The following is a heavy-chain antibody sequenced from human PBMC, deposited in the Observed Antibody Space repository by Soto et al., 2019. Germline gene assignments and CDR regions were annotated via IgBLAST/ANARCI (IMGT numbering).Heavy chain of an antibody. CDR3: GRGRDGDY. J-gene: IGHJ4*02. CDR1: GYAFTTYG. Sequence: QVHLVQSGAEVKKPGASVKVSCQGSGYAFTTYGITWVRQAPGQGLEWMGWISAHNGNTNYAQKLQGRVTVTRDTSTSTAYMELRSLRYDDTAVYYCGRGRDGDYWGQGALVTVSS. CDR2: ISAHNGNT. V-gene: IGHV1-18*01. D-gene: IGHD6-6*01.